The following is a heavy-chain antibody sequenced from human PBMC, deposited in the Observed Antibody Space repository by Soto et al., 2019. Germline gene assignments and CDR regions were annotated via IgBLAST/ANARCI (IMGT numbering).Heavy chain of an antibody. Sequence: QVQLQQWGAGLLKPSETLSLTCAVYGGSFSGYYWSWIRQPPGKGLEWVGEINHSGSTNYNPSLKSRVTISVDTSKNQCSLKLSSVTAADTAVYYCASDPRYCSSTSCPYYYYYGMDVWGQGTTVTVSS. V-gene: IGHV4-34*01. CDR1: GGSFSGYY. CDR3: ASDPRYCSSTSCPYYYYYGMDV. J-gene: IGHJ6*02. D-gene: IGHD2-2*01. CDR2: INHSGST.